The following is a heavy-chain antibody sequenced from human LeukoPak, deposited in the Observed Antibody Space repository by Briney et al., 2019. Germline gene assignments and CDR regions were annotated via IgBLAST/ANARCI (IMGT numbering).Heavy chain of an antibody. Sequence: GRSLRLSCAASGFAFSSYAMHWVRQAPGKGLEWVAVISYDGSNKYYADSVKGRFTISRDNSKNTLYLQMNSLRAEDTAVYYCASEIIFGSFDYWGQGTLVTVSS. J-gene: IGHJ4*02. CDR3: ASEIIFGSFDY. D-gene: IGHD3-3*01. CDR1: GFAFSSYA. CDR2: ISYDGSNK. V-gene: IGHV3-30*04.